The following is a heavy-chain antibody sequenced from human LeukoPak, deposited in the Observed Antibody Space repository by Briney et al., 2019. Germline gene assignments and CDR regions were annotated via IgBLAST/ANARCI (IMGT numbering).Heavy chain of an antibody. CDR1: GFTFVSYW. CDR3: ARDAPGHTALDY. D-gene: IGHD5-18*01. J-gene: IGHJ4*02. Sequence: PGGSLRLSCAASGFTFVSYWMHWVRHAPGKGLVWVSRINGYGSSTDFADSVKGRFTISRDNAKNTLYLQMNSLRAEDTAVYYCARDAPGHTALDYWGQGTLVTVSS. CDR2: INGYGSST. V-gene: IGHV3-74*01.